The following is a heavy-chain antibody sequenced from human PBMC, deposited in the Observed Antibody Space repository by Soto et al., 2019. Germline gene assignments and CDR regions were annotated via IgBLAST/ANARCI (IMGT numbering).Heavy chain of an antibody. J-gene: IGHJ4*02. CDR3: ARGPITQTSFIDH. V-gene: IGHV3-30-3*01. Sequence: LRLSCEASGFTFSSYPMHWVRQAPGKGLEWVTVISYGGGNQYYADSVKGRFTISRDNSKDTLYLQMHSQRSDDTAVYFCARGPITQTSFIDHWGQGTLVTVSS. CDR2: ISYGGGNQ. CDR1: GFTFSSYP. D-gene: IGHD1-20*01.